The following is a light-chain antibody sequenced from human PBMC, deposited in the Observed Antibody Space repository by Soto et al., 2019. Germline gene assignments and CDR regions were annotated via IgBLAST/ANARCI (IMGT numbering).Light chain of an antibody. CDR3: QKVTSFPYT. J-gene: IGKJ2*01. CDR2: ATS. Sequence: DIQMTQSPSSVSASVGDRVTITCRASQDINSWLAWYQQKPGKAPTLLIYATSTLQTGVPLRFSGSGSGADFILTISSLQPEDFATYYCQKVTSFPYTFGQGTKLEIK. V-gene: IGKV1D-12*01. CDR1: QDINSW.